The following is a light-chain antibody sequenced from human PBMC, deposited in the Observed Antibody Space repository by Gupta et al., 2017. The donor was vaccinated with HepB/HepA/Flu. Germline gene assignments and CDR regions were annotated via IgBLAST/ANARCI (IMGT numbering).Light chain of an antibody. CDR2: GAS. CDR1: QSVSRSY. CDR3: QQYENSPQLT. V-gene: IGKV3-20*01. J-gene: IGKJ4*01. Sequence: EIVLTQSPGTLSLSPGERATLSCRASQSVSRSYLAWYRQRPGQAPRLLIYGASSRATGIPDRFSGSGSGTDFTLTISRLEPEDFAVYYCQQYENSPQLTFGGGTXVEIK.